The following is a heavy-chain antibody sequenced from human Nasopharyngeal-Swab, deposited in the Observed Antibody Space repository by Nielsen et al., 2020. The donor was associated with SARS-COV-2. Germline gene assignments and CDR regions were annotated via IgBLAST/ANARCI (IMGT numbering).Heavy chain of an antibody. CDR3: AREGHNGMDV. CDR1: GGSISSSNYY. Sequence: SETLSLTCTVSGGSISSSNYYWDWIRQPPGKGLEWIGDINYRGSTNYSPSLKSRVTISVDTSKNQFSLKLSSVTVADTAVYYCAREGHNGMDVWGQGTTVTVSS. CDR2: INYRGST. V-gene: IGHV4-39*07. J-gene: IGHJ6*02.